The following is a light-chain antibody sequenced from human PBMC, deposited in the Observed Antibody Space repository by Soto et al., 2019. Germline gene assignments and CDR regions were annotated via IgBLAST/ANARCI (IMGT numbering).Light chain of an antibody. V-gene: IGKV1-12*01. CDR1: QYIGTS. CDR3: QHTHDLPRT. CDR2: GAY. Sequence: DIRMTQSPSSVSASLGDRVTITCRASQYIGTSLAWYQQRPGEAPKLRIYGAYRLHVGVPSRFTASGSGTDSTLTSTSLPPEDFGIYFCQHTHDLPRTFGLGTKVEF. J-gene: IGKJ4*01.